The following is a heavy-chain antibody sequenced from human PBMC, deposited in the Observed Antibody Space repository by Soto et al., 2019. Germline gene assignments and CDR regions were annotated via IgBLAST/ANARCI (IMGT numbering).Heavy chain of an antibody. J-gene: IGHJ4*02. Sequence: QVQLQESGPGLVKPSQTLSLTCTVSGGSISSGDYYWSWIRQPPGKGLEWIGYIYYSGSTYYNPSLESRVTISVYTSKNQFSLKLSSVTAADTAGYYCARAGTTVTRLDYWGQGTLVTVSS. CDR3: ARAGTTVTRLDY. CDR2: IYYSGST. D-gene: IGHD4-17*01. V-gene: IGHV4-30-4*01. CDR1: GGSISSGDYY.